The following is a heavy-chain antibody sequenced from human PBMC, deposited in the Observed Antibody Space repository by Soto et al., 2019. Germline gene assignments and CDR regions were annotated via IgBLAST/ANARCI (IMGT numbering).Heavy chain of an antibody. D-gene: IGHD3-10*01. J-gene: IGHJ4*02. CDR1: GFTFTTFP. V-gene: IGHV1-3*01. CDR2: INVGDGNT. Sequence: QVPLVQSGAEVKRPGASVKISCKASGFTFTTFPMHWVRQAPGQRPEWMGWINVGDGNTKYSQKFQGRVTITRDTSASTAYMELSSLRSEDTAVYYCARDAMVRGSIPYYFDYWGQGTLVTVSS. CDR3: ARDAMVRGSIPYYFDY.